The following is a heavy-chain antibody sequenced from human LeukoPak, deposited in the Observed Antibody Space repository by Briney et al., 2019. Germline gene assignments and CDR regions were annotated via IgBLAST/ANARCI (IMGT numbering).Heavy chain of an antibody. CDR2: IYTGDSDT. V-gene: IGHV5-51*01. CDR1: GYSFTNYW. Sequence: PGESLKISCKGSGYSFTNYWIGWVRQLPGKGLEWMGIIYTGDSDTRYIPSFQGQVTISADKSINTAYLQWSSLKASDTAMYYCARRVDSYWFFDYWGQGTLVTVSS. CDR3: ARRVDSYWFFDY. D-gene: IGHD1-26*01. J-gene: IGHJ4*02.